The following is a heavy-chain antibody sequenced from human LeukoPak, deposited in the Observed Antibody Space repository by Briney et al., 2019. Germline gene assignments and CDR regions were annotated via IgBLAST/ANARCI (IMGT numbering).Heavy chain of an antibody. J-gene: IGHJ5*02. D-gene: IGHD2-2*01. Sequence: SGTLSLTCAVSGGSISSSNWWSWVRQPPGKGLEWIGEIYHSGSTNYNPSLKSRVTISVDTSKNQFSLKLSSVTAADTAVYYCARATSAANVLWFDPWGQGTLVTVSS. CDR1: GGSISSSNW. V-gene: IGHV4-4*02. CDR2: IYHSGST. CDR3: ARATSAANVLWFDP.